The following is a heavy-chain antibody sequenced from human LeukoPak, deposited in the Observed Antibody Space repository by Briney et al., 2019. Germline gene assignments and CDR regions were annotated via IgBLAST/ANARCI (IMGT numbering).Heavy chain of an antibody. CDR1: GFTFSSYG. J-gene: IGHJ5*02. Sequence: RGSLRLSCAASGFTFSSYGMHWVRQAPGKGLEWVAVISYDGSNKYYADSVKGRFTISRDNSKNTLYLQMNSLRAEDTAVYYCAKASWIPWGQGTLVTVSS. D-gene: IGHD5-12*01. CDR3: AKASWIP. V-gene: IGHV3-30*18. CDR2: ISYDGSNK.